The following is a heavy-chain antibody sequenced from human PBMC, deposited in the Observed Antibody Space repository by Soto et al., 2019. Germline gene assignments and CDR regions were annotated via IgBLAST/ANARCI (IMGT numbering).Heavy chain of an antibody. CDR2: INHSGST. Sequence: SETLSLTCAVYGGSFSGYYWSWIRQPPGKGLEWIGEINHSGSTNYNPSLKSRVTISVDTSKNQFSLKLNSVTAADTAVYYCARGQFNPPIVVVIRSLGGMDVWGQGTTVAVSS. V-gene: IGHV4-34*01. D-gene: IGHD3-22*01. CDR3: ARGQFNPPIVVVIRSLGGMDV. CDR1: GGSFSGYY. J-gene: IGHJ6*02.